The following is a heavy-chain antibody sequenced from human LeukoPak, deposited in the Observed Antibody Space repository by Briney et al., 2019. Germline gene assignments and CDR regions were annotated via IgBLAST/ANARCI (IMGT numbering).Heavy chain of an antibody. CDR2: IYYSGST. CDR3: ARATDYYYYYRDV. CDR1: GGSISSSSYY. V-gene: IGHV4-39*01. J-gene: IGHJ6*03. Sequence: SETLSLTCTVSGGSISSSSYYWGWIRQPPGKGLEWIGSIYYSGSTYYNPSLKSRVTISVDTSKNQFSLKLSSVTAADTAVYYCARATDYYYYYRDVWGKGTTVTVSS. D-gene: IGHD4-17*01.